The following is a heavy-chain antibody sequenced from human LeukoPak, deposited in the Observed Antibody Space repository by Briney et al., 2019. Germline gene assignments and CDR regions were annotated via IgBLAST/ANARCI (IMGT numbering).Heavy chain of an antibody. D-gene: IGHD3-22*01. V-gene: IGHV3-21*01. CDR2: ISSSSSYI. CDR3: ARDHYDSSGYPSTEWFDP. J-gene: IGHJ5*02. CDR1: GFTFSSYS. Sequence: GGSLRLSCAASGFTFSSYSMNWVRQAPGKGLEWVSSISSSSSYIYYADSVKGRFTISRDNAKNSLYLQMNSLRAEDTAVYYCARDHYDSSGYPSTEWFDPWGQGTLVTVSS.